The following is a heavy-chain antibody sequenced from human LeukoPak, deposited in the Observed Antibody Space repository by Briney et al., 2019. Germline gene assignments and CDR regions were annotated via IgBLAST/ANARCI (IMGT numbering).Heavy chain of an antibody. D-gene: IGHD6-19*01. CDR1: GGSISSNKW. CDR3: ASRDYSSGWYAY. J-gene: IGHJ4*02. V-gene: IGHV4-4*02. Sequence: SETLSLTCAVSGGSISSNKWWSWVRQPPGKGLEWIGEVYHSGSTNYNPSLKNRVTISVDKSKNQFSLKMSSVTAADTAIYYCASRDYSSGWYAYWGQGTLVTVSS. CDR2: VYHSGST.